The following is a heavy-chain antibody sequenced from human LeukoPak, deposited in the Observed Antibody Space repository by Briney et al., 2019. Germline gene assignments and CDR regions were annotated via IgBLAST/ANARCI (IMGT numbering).Heavy chain of an antibody. CDR1: GGSISSYY. J-gene: IGHJ3*02. Sequence: SETLSLTCTVSGGSISSYYWSWIRQPPGKGLEWIGYIYYSGSTNYNPSLKSRVTISVDTSKNQFSLKLSSVTAADTAVYYCAGAGYSGSYSDAFDIWGQGTMVTVSS. CDR2: IYYSGST. D-gene: IGHD1-26*01. CDR3: AGAGYSGSYSDAFDI. V-gene: IGHV4-59*01.